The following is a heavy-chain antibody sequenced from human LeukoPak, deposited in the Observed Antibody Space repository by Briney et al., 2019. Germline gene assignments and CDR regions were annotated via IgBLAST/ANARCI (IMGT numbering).Heavy chain of an antibody. CDR1: GGTFSSYA. Sequence: SVKVSCKASGGTFSSYAISWVRQAPGQGLEWMGGIIPIFGTANYAQKFQGGVTITADESTSTAYMELGSLRSEDTAVYYCAREVGVAAAGRAGYYYYYMDVWGKGTTVTVSS. D-gene: IGHD6-13*01. J-gene: IGHJ6*03. CDR3: AREVGVAAAGRAGYYYYYMDV. V-gene: IGHV1-69*13. CDR2: IIPIFGTA.